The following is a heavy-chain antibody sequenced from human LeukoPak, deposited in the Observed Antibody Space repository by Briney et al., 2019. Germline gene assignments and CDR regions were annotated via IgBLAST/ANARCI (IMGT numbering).Heavy chain of an antibody. D-gene: IGHD6-13*01. CDR2: INPNTGDT. CDR3: ARGQQLGKGFDP. J-gene: IGHJ5*02. V-gene: IGHV1-2*02. CDR1: RYTFTDYY. Sequence: ASVKVSCKASRYTFTDYYLHWVRQAPGQGLEWMGWINPNTGDTTYAQPFQGRVTLTRDTSISTAYMELTSLRSDDTAVYYCARGQQLGKGFDPWGLGTLVTVSS.